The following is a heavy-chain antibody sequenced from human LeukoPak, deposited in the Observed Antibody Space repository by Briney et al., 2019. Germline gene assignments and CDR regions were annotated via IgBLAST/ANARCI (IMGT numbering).Heavy chain of an antibody. J-gene: IGHJ1*01. CDR1: GYTFTGYY. CDR3: ASLISPGSDFQH. D-gene: IGHD3-10*01. V-gene: IGHV1-2*06. CDR2: INPNSGGT. Sequence: ASVKVSCKASGYTFTGYYMHWVRQAPGQGLEWMGRINPNSGGTNYAQKFQGRVTMTRDTSISTAYMERSRLRSDDTAVYYCASLISPGSDFQHWGQGTLVTLYS.